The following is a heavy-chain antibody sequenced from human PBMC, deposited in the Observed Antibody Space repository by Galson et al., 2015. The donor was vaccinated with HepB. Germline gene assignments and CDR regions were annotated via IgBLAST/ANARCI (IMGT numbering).Heavy chain of an antibody. Sequence: SLRLSCAASGFTFGSYAMHWVRQAPGKGLEWVAVISYDGSNKYYADSVKGRFTISRDNSKNTLYLQMNSLRAEDTAVYYCARDHGHFRGSSSWYWGTTHYYYYGMDVWGQGTTVTVSS. CDR1: GFTFGSYA. CDR2: ISYDGSNK. CDR3: ARDHGHFRGSSSWYWGTTHYYYYGMDV. D-gene: IGHD6-13*01. V-gene: IGHV3-30-3*01. J-gene: IGHJ6*02.